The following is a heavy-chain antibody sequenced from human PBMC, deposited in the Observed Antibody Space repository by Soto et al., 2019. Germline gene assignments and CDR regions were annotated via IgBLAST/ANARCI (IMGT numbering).Heavy chain of an antibody. CDR3: ARHRARSSYFDY. V-gene: IGHV4-39*01. CDR2: IYYSGST. CDR1: CGSISSSSYY. Sequence: PSETLSLTCTFSCGSISSSSYYWGWIRQPPGKGLEWIGSIYYSGSTYYNPSLKSRVTISVDTSKNQFSLKLSSVTAADTAVYYCARHRARSSYFDYWGQGTLVTVSS. J-gene: IGHJ4*02.